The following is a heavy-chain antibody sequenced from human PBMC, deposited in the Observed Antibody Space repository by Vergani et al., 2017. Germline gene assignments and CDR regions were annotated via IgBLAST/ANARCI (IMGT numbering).Heavy chain of an antibody. Sequence: QVQLQESGPGLVKPSETLSLTCSVSGYSISRGYYWGWIRQPPGKGLEWIATVFLSGSAYYNPSLRRRVTISVGTSKHQFSLRLPTLTAADTAVYYCARQFWVSQGVGAFETWRRGTEVSVSS. CDR1: GYSISRGYY. J-gene: IGHJ3*02. D-gene: IGHD3-16*01. CDR2: VFLSGSA. V-gene: IGHV4-38-2*02. CDR3: ARQFWVSQGVGAFET.